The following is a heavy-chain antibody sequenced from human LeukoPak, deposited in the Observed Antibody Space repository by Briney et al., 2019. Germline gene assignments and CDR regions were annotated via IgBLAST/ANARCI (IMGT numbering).Heavy chain of an antibody. J-gene: IGHJ4*02. V-gene: IGHV1-69*10. CDR3: ARDPLPDYTGDY. D-gene: IGHD4-4*01. CDR2: IIPILGIA. Sequence: SVKVSCKASGGTFSSYAISWVRQAPGQGLEWMGGIIPILGIANYAQKFQGRVTITADKSTSTAYMELSSLRSEDTAVYYCARDPLPDYTGDYWGQGTLVTVSS. CDR1: GGTFSSYA.